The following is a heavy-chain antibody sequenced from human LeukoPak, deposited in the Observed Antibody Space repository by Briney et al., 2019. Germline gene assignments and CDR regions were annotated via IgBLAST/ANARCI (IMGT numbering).Heavy chain of an antibody. CDR2: IYYSGST. CDR3: ARATGGAAAADFDP. J-gene: IGHJ5*02. V-gene: IGHV4-31*03. Sequence: PSETLSLTCTVSGGSISSGGYYWSWIRQHPGKGLEWIGFIYYSGSTYYNPSLKSRVTRSIDTSKNQFSLKLSSVTAADTAVYYCARATGGAAAADFDPWGQGTLVTVSS. D-gene: IGHD6-13*01. CDR1: GGSISSGGYY.